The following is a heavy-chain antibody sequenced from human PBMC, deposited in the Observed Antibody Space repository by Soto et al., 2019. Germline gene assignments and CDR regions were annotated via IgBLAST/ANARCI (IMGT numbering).Heavy chain of an antibody. CDR2: ISASNGDT. V-gene: IGHV1-18*01. CDR1: GHSFTSHG. D-gene: IGHD3-10*01. J-gene: IGHJ6*03. CDR3: ARMVRGSNIDYYHYMDV. Sequence: QVQLVQSGAEVKKPGASVKVSCKASGHSFTSHGISWVRQAPGQGLEWMAWISASNGDTNYAQKFQGRVTVTTDTCTSTGYMELRSLRSEDTAVYYCARMVRGSNIDYYHYMDVWGKGTTVTVSS.